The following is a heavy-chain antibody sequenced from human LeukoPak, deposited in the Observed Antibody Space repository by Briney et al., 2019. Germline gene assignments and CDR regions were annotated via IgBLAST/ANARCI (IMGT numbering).Heavy chain of an antibody. CDR1: GFTFDDYA. Sequence: GRSLRLSCAASGFTFDDYAMHWVRQAPGKGLEWVSGISWNSGSIGYADSVKGRFTISRDNAKNSLYLQMNCLRAEDMALYYCAKGKESAVAGYYFDYWGQGTLVTVSS. CDR2: ISWNSGSI. V-gene: IGHV3-9*03. J-gene: IGHJ4*02. D-gene: IGHD6-19*01. CDR3: AKGKESAVAGYYFDY.